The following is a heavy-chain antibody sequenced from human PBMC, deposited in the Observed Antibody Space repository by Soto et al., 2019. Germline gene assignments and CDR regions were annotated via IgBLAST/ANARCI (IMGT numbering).Heavy chain of an antibody. D-gene: IGHD3-3*01. Sequence: QLHLVQSGAVVKKPGASVTVSCSASGYPVTAYYMHWVRQAPGRGLEWMGGINPAAGAAKYTQTFPGRVTMTRDPSTSTVFMELSGLTSEDTAVFSCARGGGVGVAGSAAFDMWGQGTLVTVSS. CDR1: GYPVTAYY. CDR3: ARGGGVGVAGSAAFDM. J-gene: IGHJ3*02. CDR2: INPAAGAA. V-gene: IGHV1-46*01.